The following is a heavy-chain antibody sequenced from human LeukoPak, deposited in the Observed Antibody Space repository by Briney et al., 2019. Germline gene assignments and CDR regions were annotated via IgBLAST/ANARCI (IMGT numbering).Heavy chain of an antibody. CDR2: IYHSGST. Sequence: PSETLSLTCTVSGYSISSGYYWGWIRQPPGKGLEWIGSIYHSGSTYYNPSLKSRVTISVDTSKNQFSLKLSSVTAADTAVYYCARFRLGAAAGLDYWGQGTLVTVSS. V-gene: IGHV4-38-2*02. J-gene: IGHJ4*02. D-gene: IGHD6-13*01. CDR3: ARFRLGAAAGLDY. CDR1: GYSISSGYY.